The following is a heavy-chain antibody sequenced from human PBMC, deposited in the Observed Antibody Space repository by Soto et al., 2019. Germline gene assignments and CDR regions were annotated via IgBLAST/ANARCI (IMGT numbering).Heavy chain of an antibody. Sequence: PGGSLRLSCAASGFTFSSYSMNWVRQAPGKGLEWVSYISSSSSTIYYADSVKGRFTISRDNAKNSLYLQMNSLRAEDTAVYYCARESPPLLGYYFDYWGQGTLVTVSS. V-gene: IGHV3-48*01. CDR1: GFTFSSYS. CDR3: ARESPPLLGYYFDY. D-gene: IGHD2-15*01. CDR2: ISSSSSTI. J-gene: IGHJ4*02.